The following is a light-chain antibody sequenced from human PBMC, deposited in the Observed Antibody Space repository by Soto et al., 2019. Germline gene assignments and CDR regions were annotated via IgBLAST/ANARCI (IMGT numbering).Light chain of an antibody. Sequence: EIVLTQSPGTLSLSPGERATLSCRASQSVINQYLAWYQQKPGQAPRLLIHGASSRATGIPDRFSGGGSGTEFILTISSLQSEDFAVYYCQQYYNWPLITFGQGTRLEIK. CDR2: GAS. CDR1: QSVINQY. CDR3: QQYYNWPLIT. V-gene: IGKV3-20*01. J-gene: IGKJ5*01.